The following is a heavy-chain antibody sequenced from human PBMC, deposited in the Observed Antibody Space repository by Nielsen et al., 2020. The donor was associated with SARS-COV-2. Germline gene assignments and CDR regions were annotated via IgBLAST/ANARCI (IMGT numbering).Heavy chain of an antibody. Sequence: SETLSLTCAVSGGSISSSNWWSWVRQPPGKGLEWIGEIYHSGSTNYNPSLKSRVTISVDKSKNQFSLKLSPVTAADTAVYYCARSRKYYYYYGMDVWGQGTTVTVSS. J-gene: IGHJ6*02. D-gene: IGHD2-2*01. CDR2: IYHSGST. V-gene: IGHV4-4*02. CDR1: GGSISSSNW. CDR3: ARSRKYYYYYGMDV.